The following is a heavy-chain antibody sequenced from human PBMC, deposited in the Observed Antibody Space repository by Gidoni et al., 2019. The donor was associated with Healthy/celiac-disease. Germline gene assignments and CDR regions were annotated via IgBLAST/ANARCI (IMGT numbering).Heavy chain of an antibody. J-gene: IGHJ4*02. CDR3: ARAGLIVVEIGFDY. Sequence: EVQLVESGGGLVQPGGSLRLSLAASGFTFRRYSMNWVRQAPGKGLEWVSYISSSSSTIYYADSVKGRFTISRDNAKNSLYLQMNSLRAEDTAVYYCARAGLIVVEIGFDYWGQGTLVTVSS. CDR1: GFTFRRYS. CDR2: ISSSSSTI. V-gene: IGHV3-48*01. D-gene: IGHD3-22*01.